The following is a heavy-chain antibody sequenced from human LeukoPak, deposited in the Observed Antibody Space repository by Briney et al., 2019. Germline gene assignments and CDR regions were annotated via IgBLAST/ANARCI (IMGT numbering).Heavy chain of an antibody. CDR1: GFTFISYW. CDR2: IKEDGSEK. CDR3: ARPYVGYYGSGRITYYYYYMDV. Sequence: PGGSLRLSCAASGFTFISYWMSWVRQAPGKGLEWVANIKEDGSEKYYVDSVKGRFAISRDNAKNSLYLQMNSLRAEDTAVYYCARPYVGYYGSGRITYYYYYMDVWGKGTTVTISS. D-gene: IGHD3-10*01. J-gene: IGHJ6*03. V-gene: IGHV3-7*01.